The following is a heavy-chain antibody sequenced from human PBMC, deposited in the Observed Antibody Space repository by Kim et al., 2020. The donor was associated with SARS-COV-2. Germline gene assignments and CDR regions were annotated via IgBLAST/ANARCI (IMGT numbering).Heavy chain of an antibody. J-gene: IGHJ6*02. CDR1: GYSFTSYW. D-gene: IGHD6-19*01. Sequence: GESLKISCKGSGYSFTSYWISWVRQMPGKGLEWMGRIDPSDSYTNYSPSFQGHVTISADKSISTAYLQWSSLKASDTAMYYCARRGSGAVAGIRGYYYYGTDVWGQGTTVSVS. CDR2: IDPSDSYT. V-gene: IGHV5-10-1*01. CDR3: ARRGSGAVAGIRGYYYYGTDV.